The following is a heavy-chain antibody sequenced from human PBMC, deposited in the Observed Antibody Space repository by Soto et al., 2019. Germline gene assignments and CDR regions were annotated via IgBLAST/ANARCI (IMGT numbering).Heavy chain of an antibody. D-gene: IGHD4-17*01. CDR2: IYHSGST. CDR1: GGSISSGGYS. CDR3: ARGMTTVTTFDY. Sequence: SETLSLTCAVSGGSISSGGYSCNWIRQPPGKGLEWIGYIYHSGSTYYNPSLKSRVTISVDRSKNRFSLKLSSVTAADTAVYYCARGMTTVTTFDYWGQGTLVTVSS. V-gene: IGHV4-30-2*01. J-gene: IGHJ4*02.